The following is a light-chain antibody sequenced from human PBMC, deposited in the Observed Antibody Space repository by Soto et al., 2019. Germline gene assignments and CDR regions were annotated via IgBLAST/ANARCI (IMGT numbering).Light chain of an antibody. V-gene: IGKV1-27*01. CDR2: GAP. CDR3: QKYNNVPFT. Sequence: DTQMTQSPYSLSASVGDRVTITCRASEAISIYLAWYQQKPGKVPNLLIYGAPTLQSGVPSRFSGSGSGTDFTLTISSPQPEDVATYYCQKYNNVPFTFGPGTKVEIK. CDR1: EAISIY. J-gene: IGKJ3*01.